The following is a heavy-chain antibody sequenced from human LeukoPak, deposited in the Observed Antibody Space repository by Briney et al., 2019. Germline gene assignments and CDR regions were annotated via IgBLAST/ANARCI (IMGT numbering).Heavy chain of an antibody. CDR3: ARGEWLGYYYYMDV. D-gene: IGHD3-3*01. Sequence: GGSLRLSCAASGFTFDDYGMSWVRQAPGEGLEWVSGINWNGGSTGYADSVKGRFTISRDNAKNSLYLQMNSLRAEDTALYYCARGEWLGYYYYMDVWGKGTTVTVSS. CDR1: GFTFDDYG. V-gene: IGHV3-20*04. J-gene: IGHJ6*03. CDR2: INWNGGST.